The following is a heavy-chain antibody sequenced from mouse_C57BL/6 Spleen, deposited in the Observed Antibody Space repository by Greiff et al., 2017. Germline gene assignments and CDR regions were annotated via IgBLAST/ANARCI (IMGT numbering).Heavy chain of an antibody. D-gene: IGHD2-1*01. Sequence: EVKLMESGGGLVKPGGSLKLSCAASGFTFSSYAMSWVRQTPEKRLEWVATISDGGSYTYYPDNVKGRFTISRDNAKNNLYLQMSHLKSEDTAMYYCARSLGNYFLDYWGQGTTLTVSS. CDR2: ISDGGSYT. CDR3: ARSLGNYFLDY. CDR1: GFTFSSYA. J-gene: IGHJ2*01. V-gene: IGHV5-4*03.